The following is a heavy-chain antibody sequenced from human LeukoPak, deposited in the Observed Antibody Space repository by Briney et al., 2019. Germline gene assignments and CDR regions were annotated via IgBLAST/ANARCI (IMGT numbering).Heavy chain of an antibody. CDR3: ARRLGLRWDLQAFDI. CDR1: AYSFSTYD. CDR2: MNPDSGNT. D-gene: IGHD4-23*01. J-gene: IGHJ3*02. V-gene: IGHV1-8*03. Sequence: ASVKVSCKASAYSFSTYDINWVRQATGQGLEWMGWMNPDSGNTGYAQKFQGRVTITRSTSISTAYMELSSLKSDDTAVYYCARRLGLRWDLQAFDIWGQGTMVTVSS.